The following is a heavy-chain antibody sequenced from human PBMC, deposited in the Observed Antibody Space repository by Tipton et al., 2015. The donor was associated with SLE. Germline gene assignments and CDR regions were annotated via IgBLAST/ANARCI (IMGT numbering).Heavy chain of an antibody. J-gene: IGHJ4*02. D-gene: IGHD1-7*01. CDR3: AITGTTEY. CDR1: GGSISRGSYY. Sequence: TLSLTCTVSGGSISRGSYYWSWIRQPAGKGLEWIGRIYTSGGTNYNPSLKSRVTISVDTSKNQFSLKLSSVTAADTAVYYCAITGTTEYWGQGTLVTVSS. CDR2: IYTSGGT. V-gene: IGHV4-61*02.